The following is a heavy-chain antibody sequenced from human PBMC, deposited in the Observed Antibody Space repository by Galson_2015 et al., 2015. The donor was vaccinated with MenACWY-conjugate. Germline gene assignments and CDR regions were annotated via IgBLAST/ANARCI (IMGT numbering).Heavy chain of an antibody. J-gene: IGHJ4*02. Sequence: SLRLSCAGSGFIFSSHWMHWVRQLPGEGLIWVSRMNGDGSIMDYADSVKGRFTTSRDNAKNMVFLQMDRLRAEDTAVYYCVRALNGDADYWGQGTLVTVSS. CDR3: VRALNGDADY. V-gene: IGHV3-74*01. D-gene: IGHD2-21*02. CDR1: GFIFSSHW. CDR2: MNGDGSIM.